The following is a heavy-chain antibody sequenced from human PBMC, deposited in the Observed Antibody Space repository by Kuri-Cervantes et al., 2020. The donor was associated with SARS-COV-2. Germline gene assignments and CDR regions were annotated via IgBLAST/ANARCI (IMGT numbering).Heavy chain of an antibody. V-gene: IGHV3-23*01. D-gene: IGHD2-2*02. Sequence: GGSLRLSCAASGFTFSSYSMNWVRQAPGKGLEWVSDIGGSGDNTYYADSVKGRFTISRGNSKNTLYLQMNSLRAEDTAVYYCARYCSSVSCYSLRAILDYWGPGTLVTVSS. CDR3: ARYCSSVSCYSLRAILDY. CDR2: IGGSGDNT. CDR1: GFTFSSYS. J-gene: IGHJ4*02.